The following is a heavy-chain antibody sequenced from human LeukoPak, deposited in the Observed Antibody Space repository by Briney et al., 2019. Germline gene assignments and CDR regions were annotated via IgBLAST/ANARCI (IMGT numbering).Heavy chain of an antibody. V-gene: IGHV3-53*01. D-gene: IGHD3-10*01. Sequence: PGGSLRLSCAASEFSVGSNYMTWVRQAPGKGLEWVSLIYSGGSTYYADSVKGRFTISRGNSKNTLYLQMNSLRAEDTAVYYCAKGSVLLMIADYYYMDVWGKGTTVTVSS. J-gene: IGHJ6*03. CDR3: AKGSVLLMIADYYYMDV. CDR1: EFSVGSNY. CDR2: IYSGGST.